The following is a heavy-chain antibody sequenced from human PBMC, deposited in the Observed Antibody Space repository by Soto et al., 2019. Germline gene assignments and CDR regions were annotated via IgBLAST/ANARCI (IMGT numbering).Heavy chain of an antibody. D-gene: IGHD3-9*01. Sequence: PSDTLSLTCAVYGGSFSGYYWSWIRQPPGKGLEWIGEINHSGSTNYNPSLKSRVTISVDTSKNQFSLKLSSVTAADTAVYYCARLVLRYFDWLLTVPGMDVWGQGTTVTVSS. V-gene: IGHV4-34*01. CDR2: INHSGST. CDR3: ARLVLRYFDWLLTVPGMDV. CDR1: GGSFSGYY. J-gene: IGHJ6*02.